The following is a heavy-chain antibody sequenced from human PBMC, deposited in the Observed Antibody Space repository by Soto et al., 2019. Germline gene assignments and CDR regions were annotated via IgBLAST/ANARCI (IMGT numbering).Heavy chain of an antibody. Sequence: SLRLSCAASGFTFSNYAVTWVRQAPGKGLEWVSTISGSGGSTYYADSVKGRFTISRDNSKNTLYLQMNSLRAEDTAVYYCAKDQGSSWYEIDYWGQGTLVT. CDR3: AKDQGSSWYEIDY. CDR2: ISGSGGST. V-gene: IGHV3-23*01. J-gene: IGHJ4*02. D-gene: IGHD6-13*01. CDR1: GFTFSNYA.